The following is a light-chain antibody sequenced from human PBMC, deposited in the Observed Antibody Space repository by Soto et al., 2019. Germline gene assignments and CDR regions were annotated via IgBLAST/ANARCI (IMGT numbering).Light chain of an antibody. V-gene: IGLV2-8*01. Sequence: QSALTQPPSASGSPGQSVTISCTGTSSDVGGYNFVSWYQQYPGKVPKLMVYEVNKRPSGVPDRFSGSKSGNTASLTVSGHQADDEADYYCTSYAGGNNVFGTGTKLTVL. CDR3: TSYAGGNNV. J-gene: IGLJ1*01. CDR1: SSDVGGYNF. CDR2: EVN.